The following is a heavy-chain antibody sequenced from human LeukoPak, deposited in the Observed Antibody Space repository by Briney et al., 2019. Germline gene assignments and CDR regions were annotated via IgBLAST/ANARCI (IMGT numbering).Heavy chain of an antibody. CDR3: ARHSSGWCLDDY. Sequence: SSVKVSCKASGGTFSSYAISWVRQAPRHGLECMGGIIPIFGTANYAQKFQGRVTITTDQSTSTAYMELSRLRSEDRAVYYCARHSSGWCLDDYWGQGTLVTVSS. CDR2: IIPIFGTA. V-gene: IGHV1-69*05. J-gene: IGHJ4*02. D-gene: IGHD6-19*01. CDR1: GGTFSSYA.